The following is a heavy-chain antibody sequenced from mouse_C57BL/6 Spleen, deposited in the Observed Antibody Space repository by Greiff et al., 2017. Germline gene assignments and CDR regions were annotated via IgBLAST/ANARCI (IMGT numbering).Heavy chain of an antibody. Sequence: QVQLQQSGPELVKPGASVKISCKASGYAFSSSWMNWVKQRPGKGLEWIGRIYPGDGDTNYNGKFKGKATLTADKSSSTAYMQLSSLTSEDSAVYFCARESYYGSSGGFAYWGQGTLVTVSA. J-gene: IGHJ3*01. CDR1: GYAFSSSW. V-gene: IGHV1-82*01. CDR3: ARESYYGSSGGFAY. CDR2: IYPGDGDT. D-gene: IGHD1-1*01.